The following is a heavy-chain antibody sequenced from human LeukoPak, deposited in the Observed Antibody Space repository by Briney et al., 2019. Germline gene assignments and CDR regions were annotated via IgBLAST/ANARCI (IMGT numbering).Heavy chain of an antibody. CDR2: IYYSGST. Sequence: SETLSLTCTISGGSISSYYWSWIRQPPGKGLEWIGYIYYSGSTNYNPSLKSRVTISVDTSKNQFSLKLSSVTAADTAVYYCARVTTTYYYYYGMDVWGQGTTVTVSS. CDR3: ARVTTTYYYYYGMDV. CDR1: GGSISSYY. J-gene: IGHJ6*02. D-gene: IGHD4-11*01. V-gene: IGHV4-59*01.